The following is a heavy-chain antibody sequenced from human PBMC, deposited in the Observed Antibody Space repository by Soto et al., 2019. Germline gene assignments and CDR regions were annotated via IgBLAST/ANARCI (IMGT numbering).Heavy chain of an antibody. CDR1: GFTFSSYW. CDR3: ARVYCSDASCYSPDDAFDF. J-gene: IGHJ3*01. CDR2: IKQDGDEK. V-gene: IGHV3-7*01. D-gene: IGHD2-15*01. Sequence: VQLVESGGGLVQPGGSLRLSCGASGFTFSSYWMSWVRQAPGKGLEWVANIKQDGDEKYYVDSVKGRFTISRDNAKNSLDLQMRSLRAEDTAVYYCARVYCSDASCYSPDDAFDFWGQGTMVSVSS.